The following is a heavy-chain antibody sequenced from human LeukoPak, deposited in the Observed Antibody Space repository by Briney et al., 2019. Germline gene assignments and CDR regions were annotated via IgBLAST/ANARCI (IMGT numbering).Heavy chain of an antibody. CDR2: IRSDGGDT. J-gene: IGHJ5*02. V-gene: IGHV3-74*01. CDR1: GFTLSSYW. D-gene: IGHD2-2*01. Sequence: GGSLRLSCAASGFTLSSYWMHWVRQVPGKGLVWVSRIRSDGGDTTYADSVKGRFTISRDNSKNTLYLQMNSLRAEDTAVYYCAKDPYPAAIFGNWFDPWGQGTLVTVSS. CDR3: AKDPYPAAIFGNWFDP.